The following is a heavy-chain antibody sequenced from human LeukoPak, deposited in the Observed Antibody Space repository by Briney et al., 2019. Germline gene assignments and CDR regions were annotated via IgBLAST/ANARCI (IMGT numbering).Heavy chain of an antibody. CDR1: GFTFSTFS. V-gene: IGHV3-48*01. CDR2: ISSNSYNI. CDR3: ARVMGRYCSSTSCYVDY. Sequence: GGSLRLSCAASGFTFSTFSMNWVRQAPGKGLEWVSYISSNSYNIYHADSVKGRFTISRDNSENSLYLQMNSLRAEDTAVYYCARVMGRYCSSTSCYVDYWGQGTLVTVSS. D-gene: IGHD2-2*01. J-gene: IGHJ4*02.